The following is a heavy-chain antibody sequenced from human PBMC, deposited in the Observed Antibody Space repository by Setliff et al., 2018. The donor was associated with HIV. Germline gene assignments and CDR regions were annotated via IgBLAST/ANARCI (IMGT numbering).Heavy chain of an antibody. CDR2: IHYGGNT. V-gene: IGHV4-31*03. CDR3: ARGGLGVVTSFDP. J-gene: IGHJ5*02. CDR1: GGSISSGGYY. D-gene: IGHD3-3*01. Sequence: PSETLSLTCTVSGGSISSGGYYWSWIRQHPGKGLEWIGYIHYGGNTYNNPSLNSRISISVDMPQNKFSLKLSSLTAADTAVHYCARGGLGVVTSFDPWGPGTLVTVSS.